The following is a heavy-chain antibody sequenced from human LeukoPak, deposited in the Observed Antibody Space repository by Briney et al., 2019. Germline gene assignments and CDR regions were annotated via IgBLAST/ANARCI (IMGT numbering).Heavy chain of an antibody. CDR3: ASLYSGSYYALDY. CDR2: INHSGST. J-gene: IGHJ4*02. CDR1: GGSISNGGYS. V-gene: IGHV4-34*01. D-gene: IGHD1-26*01. Sequence: SETLSLTCAVSGGSISNGGYSWSWIRQPPGKGLEWIGEINHSGSTNYNPSLKSRVTISVDTSKNQFSLKLSSVTAADTAVYYCASLYSGSYYALDYWGQGTLVTVSS.